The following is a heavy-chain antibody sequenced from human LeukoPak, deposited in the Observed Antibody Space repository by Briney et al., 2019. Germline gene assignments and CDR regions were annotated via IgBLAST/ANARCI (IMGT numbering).Heavy chain of an antibody. Sequence: KPGGSLRLSCAVSGLRFIDAWVDWVRQAPGKGLEWVSYISSSGSTIYYADSVKGRFTISRDNAKNSLYLQMNSLRAEDTAVYYCASSRPIGYMDVWGKGTTVTISS. CDR1: GLRFIDAW. CDR2: ISSSGSTI. D-gene: IGHD2-15*01. J-gene: IGHJ6*03. V-gene: IGHV3-11*04. CDR3: ASSRPIGYMDV.